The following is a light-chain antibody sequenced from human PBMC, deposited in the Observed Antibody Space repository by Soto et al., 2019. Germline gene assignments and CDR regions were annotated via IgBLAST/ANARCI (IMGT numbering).Light chain of an antibody. CDR2: AAS. Sequence: DIQMTQSPSSLSASVGDRVTITCRASQSISSYLNWYQQKPGKAPNLLIYAASSLRSGVPSRFSGSGSGTDFTLTITNLQPEDFATYYCQQSYSPPRTFGQGTTGDIK. J-gene: IGKJ1*01. V-gene: IGKV1-39*01. CDR3: QQSYSPPRT. CDR1: QSISSY.